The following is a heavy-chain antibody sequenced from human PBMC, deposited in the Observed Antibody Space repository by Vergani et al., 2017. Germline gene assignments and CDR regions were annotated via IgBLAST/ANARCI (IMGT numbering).Heavy chain of an antibody. CDR1: GFTFSSYS. J-gene: IGHJ6*03. Sequence: EVQLVESGGGLVKPGGSLRLSCAASGFTFSSYSMNWVRQAPGKGLEWVSSICSSSSYIYYADSVKGRFTISRDNAKNSLYLQMNSLRAEDTAVYYCARDGEGYCSSTSCYGADYYYYMDVWGKGTTVTVSS. CDR3: ARDGEGYCSSTSCYGADYYYYMDV. V-gene: IGHV3-21*01. D-gene: IGHD2-2*01. CDR2: ICSSSSYI.